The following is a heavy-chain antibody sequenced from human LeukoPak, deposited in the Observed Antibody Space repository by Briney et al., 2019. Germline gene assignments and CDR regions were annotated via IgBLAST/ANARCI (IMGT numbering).Heavy chain of an antibody. J-gene: IGHJ4*02. V-gene: IGHV3-23*01. D-gene: IGHD2-21*02. Sequence: GGSLRLSCAASGFTFSSYAMSWVRQAPGKGLKWVSSISGSGTKTYYADSVKGQFTISRDNSNNTLFLQMNSLRVEDTALYYCAAGWAYCGGDCSESPFDYWGQGTLVTVSS. CDR1: GFTFSSYA. CDR2: ISGSGTKT. CDR3: AAGWAYCGGDCSESPFDY.